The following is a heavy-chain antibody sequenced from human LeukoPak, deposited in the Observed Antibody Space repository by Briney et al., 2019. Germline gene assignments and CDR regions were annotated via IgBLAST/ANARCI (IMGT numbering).Heavy chain of an antibody. D-gene: IGHD3-22*01. Sequence: ASVKVSCKASGYTFTSYAMHWVRQAPGQRLEWMGWINAGNGNTKYSQKFQGRVTITRDTSASTAYMELSSLRSEDTAVYYCASLGGAHYYDSSDYPGYWGQGTLVT. CDR2: INAGNGNT. CDR1: GYTFTSYA. CDR3: ASLGGAHYYDSSDYPGY. J-gene: IGHJ4*02. V-gene: IGHV1-3*01.